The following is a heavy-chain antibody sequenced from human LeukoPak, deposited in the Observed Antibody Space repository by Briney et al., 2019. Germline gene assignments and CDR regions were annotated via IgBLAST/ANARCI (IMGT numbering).Heavy chain of an antibody. CDR2: FDPEDGET. J-gene: IGHJ3*02. CDR3: ATGAYSSGLNAFDI. V-gene: IGHV1-24*01. CDR1: GYTLTELS. D-gene: IGHD6-19*01. Sequence: ASVKVSCKVSGYTLTELSMHWVRQAPGKGLEWMGGFDPEDGETIYAQKFQGRVTMTEDTSTDIAYMELSSLRSEDTAVYYCATGAYSSGLNAFDIWGQGTMVTVSS.